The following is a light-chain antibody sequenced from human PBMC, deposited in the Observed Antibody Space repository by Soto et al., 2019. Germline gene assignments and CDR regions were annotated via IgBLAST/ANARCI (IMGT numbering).Light chain of an antibody. CDR3: QQYGSSPRT. CDR1: RSLSSTS. J-gene: IGKJ1*01. CDR2: DPS. V-gene: IGKV3-20*01. Sequence: EIVLTQSPGTLSLSPGERAALSCRASRSLSSTSLAWYQQRPGQAPRLLIYDPSSRATGIPDRFSGSGSGTDFTLTINRLEPDDFAVYYCQQYGSSPRTFGQGTKVEI.